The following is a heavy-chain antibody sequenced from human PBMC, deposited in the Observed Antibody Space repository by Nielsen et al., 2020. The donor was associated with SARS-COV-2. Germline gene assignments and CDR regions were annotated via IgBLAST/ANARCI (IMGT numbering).Heavy chain of an antibody. D-gene: IGHD3-9*01. CDR3: AKAFRSSDWLRAATDY. V-gene: IGHV3-30*18. Sequence: GESLKISCVASGFTFSSYGIHWVRQAPGKGLDWVAVMSYDGSLKFYADSVKGRFTISRDNSKNTLYLQMNSLRVEDTAIYYCAKAFRSSDWLRAATDYWGQGTLVTVSS. CDR2: MSYDGSLK. J-gene: IGHJ4*02. CDR1: GFTFSSYG.